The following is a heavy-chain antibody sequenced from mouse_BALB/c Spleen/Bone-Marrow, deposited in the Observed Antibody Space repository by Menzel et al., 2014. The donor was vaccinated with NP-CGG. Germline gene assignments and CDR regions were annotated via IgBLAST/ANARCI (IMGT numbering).Heavy chain of an antibody. V-gene: IGHV14-3*02. D-gene: IGHD1-1*01. CDR1: GFNIKDTY. J-gene: IGHJ3*01. CDR2: IDPANGNT. CDR3: ARSGDYGSSLAY. Sequence: EVMLVESGAELVKPGASVKLSCTASGFNIKDTYMHWVKQRPEQGLEWIGRIDPANGNTKYDPKFQGKATITADTSSNTAYLQLNSLKSEDTAVYYCARSGDYGSSLAYWGQGTLVTVSA.